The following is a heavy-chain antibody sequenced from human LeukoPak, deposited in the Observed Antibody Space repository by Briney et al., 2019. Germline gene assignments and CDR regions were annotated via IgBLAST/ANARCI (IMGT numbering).Heavy chain of an antibody. CDR2: ISTSSRTI. CDR1: GFTFSTYE. V-gene: IGHV3-48*03. Sequence: PGGSLRLSCAASGFTFSTYEMNWVRQAPGKGLEWVSYISTSSRTIYYADSVKGPFTISRDNAKNSLYLQMNSLRAEDTAVYYCARESPDYGDYFVGPFDPWGQGTLVTVSS. D-gene: IGHD4-17*01. J-gene: IGHJ5*02. CDR3: ARESPDYGDYFVGPFDP.